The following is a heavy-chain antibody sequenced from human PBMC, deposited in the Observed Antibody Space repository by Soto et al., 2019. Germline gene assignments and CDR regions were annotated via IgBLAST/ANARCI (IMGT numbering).Heavy chain of an antibody. CDR3: ARGKWELPPVDY. CDR1: GTPSITIA. Sequence: ASVKVSCKASGTPSITIAMNWVRQAPGQRLEWMGWINAGNGNTKYSQKFQGRVTITRDTSASTAYMELSSLRSEDTAVYYCARGKWELPPVDYWGQGTLVTVSS. V-gene: IGHV1-3*01. D-gene: IGHD1-26*01. J-gene: IGHJ4*02. CDR2: INAGNGNT.